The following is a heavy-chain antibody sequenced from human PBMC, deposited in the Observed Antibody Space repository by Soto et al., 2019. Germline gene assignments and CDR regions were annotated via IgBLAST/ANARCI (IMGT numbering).Heavy chain of an antibody. J-gene: IGHJ4*02. CDR3: ARDFVVVPSALYYFDY. CDR1: GYTFTSYY. D-gene: IGHD2-2*01. V-gene: IGHV1-46*01. CDR2: INPSGGST. Sequence: ASVKVSCKSSGYTFTSYYMHWVRQSPGQGLEWMGIINPSGGSTSYSQKFQGRVTMTRDTSTSTVYMELSSLRSEDTAVYYCARDFVVVPSALYYFDYWGQGTLVTVSS.